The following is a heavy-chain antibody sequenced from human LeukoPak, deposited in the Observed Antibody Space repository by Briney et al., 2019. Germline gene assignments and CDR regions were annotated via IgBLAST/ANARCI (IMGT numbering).Heavy chain of an antibody. V-gene: IGHV1-46*01. CDR3: ARDRRVSTAGFTFDY. CDR1: GYTFTYHY. CDR2: INPSGGCT. D-gene: IGHD6-13*01. J-gene: IGHJ4*02. Sequence: GASVKVSCKASGYTFTYHYIHWVRQAPGQALEWMGMINPSGGCTGYAQKFQGRVPLTRDTSTSTVYMELNSLRSEDTAVYYCARDRRVSTAGFTFDYWGQGTLVTVSS.